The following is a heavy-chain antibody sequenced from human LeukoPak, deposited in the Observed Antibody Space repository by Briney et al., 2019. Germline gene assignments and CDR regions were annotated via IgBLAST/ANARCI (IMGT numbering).Heavy chain of an antibody. CDR2: IIPIFGTA. V-gene: IGHV1-69*01. CDR3: ARGSTVEPEDYYYYGMDV. D-gene: IGHD4-11*01. J-gene: IGHJ6*02. Sequence: GSSVKVSCKASGGTFSSYAISWVRQAPGQGLEWMGGIIPIFGTANYAQKFQGRVTITADESTSTAYMELSSLRSEDTAVYYCARGSTVEPEDYYYYGMDVWGQGTTVTVSS. CDR1: GGTFSSYA.